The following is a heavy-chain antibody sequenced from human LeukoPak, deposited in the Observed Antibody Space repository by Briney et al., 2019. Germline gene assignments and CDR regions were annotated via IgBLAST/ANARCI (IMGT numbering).Heavy chain of an antibody. Sequence: SETLSLTCTVSDGSISNYYWSWIRQPAGKGLEWIGRIYTSGSTNYNPSLKSRVTMSVDTSKNQFSLKLSSVTAADTAVYYCARFSYDSSGYYGFDYWGQGTVVTVSS. V-gene: IGHV4-4*07. D-gene: IGHD3-22*01. J-gene: IGHJ4*02. CDR2: IYTSGST. CDR3: ARFSYDSSGYYGFDY. CDR1: DGSISNYY.